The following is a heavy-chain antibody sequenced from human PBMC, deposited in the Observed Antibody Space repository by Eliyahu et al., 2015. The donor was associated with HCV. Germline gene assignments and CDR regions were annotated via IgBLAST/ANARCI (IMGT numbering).Heavy chain of an antibody. CDR2: VFSIVVG. D-gene: IGHD3-10*01. J-gene: IGHJ4*02. Sequence: QLQLQESGPGLVKPSETLSLTCTVSGGSISSSSYYWGWIRQPPGKGLEGVGWVFSIVVGDSTPSLKSRVTISVDTSKNQFSLKLSSVTAADTAVYYCAGRAMVQGVITAFDYWGQGTLVTVSS. CDR1: GGSISSSSYY. V-gene: IGHV4-39*07. CDR3: AGRAMVQGVITAFDY.